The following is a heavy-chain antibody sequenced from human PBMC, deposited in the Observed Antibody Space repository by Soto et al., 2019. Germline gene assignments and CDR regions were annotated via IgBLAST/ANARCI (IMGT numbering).Heavy chain of an antibody. D-gene: IGHD3-3*01. V-gene: IGHV3-30*18. CDR3: AKIDDFWSGHIPDGMDV. CDR1: GFTFSSYG. CDR2: ISYDGSNK. J-gene: IGHJ6*02. Sequence: GSLRLSCAASGFTFSSYGMHWVRQAPGKGLEWVAVISYDGSNKYYADSVKGRFTISRDNSKNTLYLQMNSLRAEDTAVYYCAKIDDFWSGHIPDGMDVWGQGTTVTVSS.